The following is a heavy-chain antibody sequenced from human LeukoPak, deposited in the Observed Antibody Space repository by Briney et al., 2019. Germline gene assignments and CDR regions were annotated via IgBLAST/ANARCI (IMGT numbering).Heavy chain of an antibody. CDR1: GFTFSSYA. CDR2: ISGNGDST. Sequence: GGSLRLSCAASGFTFSSYAVSWVRQAPGKGLEWVSGISGNGDSTYYADSVKGRFTISRDNAKNSLYLQMNSLRAEDTAVYYCARDCRESHLDYWGQGTLVTVSS. J-gene: IGHJ4*02. CDR3: ARDCRESHLDY. D-gene: IGHD3-10*01. V-gene: IGHV3-23*01.